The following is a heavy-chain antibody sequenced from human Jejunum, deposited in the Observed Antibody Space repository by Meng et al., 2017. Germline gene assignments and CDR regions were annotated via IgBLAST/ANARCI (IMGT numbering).Heavy chain of an antibody. D-gene: IGHD5-24*01. V-gene: IGHV1-2*06. CDR2: INPDNGVT. J-gene: IGHJ4*02. CDR1: GDTFIGYY. Sequence: QVQQGQSGAAVNKPGASVKVSCKPSGDTFIGYYMHWVRQAPGQGLEWMGRINPDNGVTNSAQRFQGRVTMTRDTSITTAYMELNRLTSGDTAFYYCARGGRDDYNVPHYWGQGTLVTVSS. CDR3: ARGGRDDYNVPHY.